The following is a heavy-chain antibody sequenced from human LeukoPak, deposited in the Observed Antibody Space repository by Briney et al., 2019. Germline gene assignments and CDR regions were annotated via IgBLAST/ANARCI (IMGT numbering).Heavy chain of an antibody. J-gene: IGHJ4*02. Sequence: SVKVSCKASGGTFSSYAISWVRQAPGQGLEWMGRIIPILGIANYAQKFQGRVTITADKSTSTAYMELSSLRSEDTAVYYCAKLSGGRYCRGGSCYFDYWGQGALVTVSS. V-gene: IGHV1-69*04. D-gene: IGHD2-15*01. CDR3: AKLSGGRYCRGGSCYFDY. CDR1: GGTFSSYA. CDR2: IIPILGIA.